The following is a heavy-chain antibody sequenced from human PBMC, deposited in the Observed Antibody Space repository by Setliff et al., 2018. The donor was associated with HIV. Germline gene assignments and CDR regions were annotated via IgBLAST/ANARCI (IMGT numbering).Heavy chain of an antibody. CDR1: GGSFSNYF. V-gene: IGHV4-34*01. Sequence: SETLSLTCGVFGGSFSNYFWTWMRQPPGKGLEWIGEFRLSGGTNYNYNPSLETRVTISVDTSKNQFSLKLNSVTAAETAFYYCAGGRADAWEVLDSWGQGTLVTVSS. J-gene: IGHJ4*02. CDR3: AGGRADAWEVLDS. D-gene: IGHD1-26*01. CDR2: FRLSGGT.